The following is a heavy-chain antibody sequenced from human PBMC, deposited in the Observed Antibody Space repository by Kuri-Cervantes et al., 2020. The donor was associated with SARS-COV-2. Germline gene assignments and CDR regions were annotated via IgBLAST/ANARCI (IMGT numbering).Heavy chain of an antibody. V-gene: IGHV3-30*02. CDR3: ATGLLWFGEFHY. D-gene: IGHD3-10*01. J-gene: IGHJ4*02. CDR2: IRYDGSNK. CDR1: GFIFGNYG. Sequence: GGSLRLSCAASGFIFGNYGMHWVRQAPGKGLEWVAFIRYDGSNKYYADSVKGRFTISRDNSKNTLYLQMNSLRAEDTAVYYCATGLLWFGEFHYWGQGTLVTVSS.